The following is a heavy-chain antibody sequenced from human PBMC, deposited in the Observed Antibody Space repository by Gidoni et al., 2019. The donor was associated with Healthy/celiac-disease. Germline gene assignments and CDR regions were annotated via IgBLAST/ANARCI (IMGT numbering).Heavy chain of an antibody. CDR1: GFTFGDYA. CDR2: IRSKAYGGTT. CDR3: TRDRVAAAGIGAYWFDP. Sequence: EVQLVESGGGLVQPGRSLRLSCTASGFTFGDYAMSWVRQAPGKGLEWVGFIRSKAYGGTTEYAASVKGRFTISRDDSKSIAYLQMNSLKTEDTAVYYCTRDRVAAAGIGAYWFDPWGQGTLVTVSS. D-gene: IGHD6-13*01. V-gene: IGHV3-49*04. J-gene: IGHJ5*02.